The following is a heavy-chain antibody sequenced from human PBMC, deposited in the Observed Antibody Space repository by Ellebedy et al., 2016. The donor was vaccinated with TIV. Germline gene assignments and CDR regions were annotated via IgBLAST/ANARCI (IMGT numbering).Heavy chain of an antibody. Sequence: PGGSLRLSCAASGFTFSSYAMSWVRQAPGKGLEWVSAMSGGGGGAYYADSVKGRFTISRDNSRNTLYLQMNSLRAEDTAVYYCAKDGDDGDSSYHYYYYYGLDVWGQGTTVTVSS. CDR2: MSGGGGGA. CDR1: GFTFSSYA. CDR3: AKDGDDGDSSYHYYYYYGLDV. D-gene: IGHD4-17*01. J-gene: IGHJ6*02. V-gene: IGHV3-23*01.